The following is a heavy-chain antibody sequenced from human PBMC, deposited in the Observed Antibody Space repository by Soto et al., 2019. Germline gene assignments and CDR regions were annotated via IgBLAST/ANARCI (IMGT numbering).Heavy chain of an antibody. J-gene: IGHJ5*02. D-gene: IGHD3-22*01. CDR3: EKDLAYYYDSSGYLGPFVGRFGSGNWFDP. CDR1: GFTFSSYA. V-gene: IGHV3-23*01. Sequence: GGSLRLSCAASGFTFSSYAMSWVRQAPGKGLEWVSAISGSGGITYYADSVKGRFTISRDNSKNTLYLQMNSLRAEDTAVYYCEKDLAYYYDSSGYLGPFVGRFGSGNWFDPWGQRSLVTVSS. CDR2: ISGSGGIT.